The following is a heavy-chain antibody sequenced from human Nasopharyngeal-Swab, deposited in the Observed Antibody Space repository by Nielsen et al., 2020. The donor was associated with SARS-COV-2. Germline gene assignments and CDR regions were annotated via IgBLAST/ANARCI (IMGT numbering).Heavy chain of an antibody. D-gene: IGHD2-15*01. V-gene: IGHV4-34*01. Sequence: SQTLSLTCAVYGGSFSGYYWSWIRQPPGKGLEWIGEINHSGSTNYNPSLKSRVTISVDTSKNQFSLKLSSVTAADTAVYYCARGAQLGSGGSQYYYYYYGMDVWGQGTTVTVSS. CDR2: INHSGST. CDR3: ARGAQLGSGGSQYYYYYYGMDV. CDR1: GGSFSGYY. J-gene: IGHJ6*02.